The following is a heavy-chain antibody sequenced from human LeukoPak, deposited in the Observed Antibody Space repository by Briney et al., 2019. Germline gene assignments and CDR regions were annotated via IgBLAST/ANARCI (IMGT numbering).Heavy chain of an antibody. CDR1: GYTFTSYY. V-gene: IGHV1-46*01. CDR3: ARDPDWLSGYYYYGMDV. Sequence: GASVKVSCKASGYTFTSYYMHWVRQAPGQGLEWMGIINPSGGSTSYAQKFQGRGTMTRDTSTSTVYMELSNLRSEDTAVYYCARDPDWLSGYYYYGMDVWGQGTTVTVSS. D-gene: IGHD3-9*01. J-gene: IGHJ6*02. CDR2: INPSGGST.